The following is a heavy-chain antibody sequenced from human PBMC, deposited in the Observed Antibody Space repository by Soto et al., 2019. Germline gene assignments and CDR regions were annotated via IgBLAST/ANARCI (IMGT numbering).Heavy chain of an antibody. D-gene: IGHD6-6*01. J-gene: IGHJ2*01. CDR2: IIPIFGTA. CDR1: GGTFSSYA. Sequence: SVKVSCKASGGTFSSYAISWVRQAPGQGLEWMGGIIPIFGTANYAQKFQGRVTITADESTSTAYMELSSLRSEDTAVYYCARDPHSSSRSRGDWYFDLWGRGTLVTVSS. CDR3: ARDPHSSSRSRGDWYFDL. V-gene: IGHV1-69*13.